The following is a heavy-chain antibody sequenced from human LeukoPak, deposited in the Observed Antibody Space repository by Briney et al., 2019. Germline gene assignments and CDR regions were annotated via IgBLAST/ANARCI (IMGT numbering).Heavy chain of an antibody. V-gene: IGHV3-23*01. J-gene: IGHJ4*02. CDR3: ANRISGSSY. CDR2: ISAGGGNT. D-gene: IGHD1-26*01. Sequence: GGSLRLSCAASGFTFTNYAMSWIRQAPGKGLEWVSAISAGGGNTDYADSVKGRFTISRDNSKNTVLLQMNSLRAEDTGVYYCANRISGSSYWGQGTLVTVSS. CDR1: GFTFTNYA.